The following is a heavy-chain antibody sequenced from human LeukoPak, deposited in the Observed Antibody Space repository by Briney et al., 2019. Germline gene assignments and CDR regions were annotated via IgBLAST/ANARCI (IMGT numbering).Heavy chain of an antibody. Sequence: SETLSLTCTVSGGSIRSYFWSWIQQLPGKGLEWIGHIYHIGTTNYNPSLKGRVTISIDTSNSQFSLKLNSVTAADTAVYYCARPHPLYGAGSFVFWGQGTVVAVSA. CDR1: GGSIRSYF. CDR2: IYHIGTT. J-gene: IGHJ4*02. V-gene: IGHV4-59*08. CDR3: ARPHPLYGAGSFVF. D-gene: IGHD3-10*01.